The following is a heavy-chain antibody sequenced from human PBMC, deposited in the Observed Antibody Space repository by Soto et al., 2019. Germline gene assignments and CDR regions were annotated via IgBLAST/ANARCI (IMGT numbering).Heavy chain of an antibody. V-gene: IGHV1-18*01. CDR1: GYTFTRYG. CDR3: ARGIGGWFGVASYYGMDV. J-gene: IGHJ6*02. CDR2: VSPYNGNT. Sequence: QVQLVQSGAEVKKPGASVKVSCKASGYTFTRYGISWVRQAPGQGLEWMGWVSPYNGNTNYAQKLQGRVTMTTDTSTSTAYMDLRSLRSDDTAVYYCARGIGGWFGVASYYGMDVWGQGTTVTVSS. D-gene: IGHD3-10*01.